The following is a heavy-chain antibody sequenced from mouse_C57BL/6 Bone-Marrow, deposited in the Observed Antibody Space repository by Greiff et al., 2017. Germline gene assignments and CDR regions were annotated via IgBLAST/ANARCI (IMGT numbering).Heavy chain of an antibody. J-gene: IGHJ2*01. CDR2: IHPNRGST. V-gene: IGHV1-64*01. CDR1: GYTFTSYW. CDR3: ARGKILRFFDY. Sequence: QVQLQQPGAELEKPGASVKLSCKASGYTFTSYWMHWVKQRPGQGLEWIGMIHPNRGSTNYNEKFKSKATLTVDKSSRTAYIQLSSLTSEDSAVYYCARGKILRFFDYWGQGTTLTVSS.